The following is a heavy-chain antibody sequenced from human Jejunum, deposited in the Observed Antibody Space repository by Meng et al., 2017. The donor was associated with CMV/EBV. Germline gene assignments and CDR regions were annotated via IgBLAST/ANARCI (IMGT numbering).Heavy chain of an antibody. D-gene: IGHD3-22*01. J-gene: IGHJ4*02. CDR2: ISPSGNI. CDR3: ARGESRGYYYFDY. V-gene: IGHV4-4*07. CDR1: GDSISNYF. Sequence: QVHLQEAGPGLVRPSETLSLTCTVSGDSISNYFWSWVRQPAGKKLEWIGRISPSGNINYIPSLKGRVTMSLDTSNNQIFLNLTSVTAADTALYYCARGESRGYYYFDYWGQGILVTVSS.